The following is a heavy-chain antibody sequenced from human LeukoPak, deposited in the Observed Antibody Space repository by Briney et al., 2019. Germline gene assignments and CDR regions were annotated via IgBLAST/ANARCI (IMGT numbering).Heavy chain of an antibody. CDR2: IYHSGST. D-gene: IGHD3-10*01. Sequence: SETLSLTCTVSGYSISSGYYWGWIRQPPGKGLEWIGSIYHSGSTYYNPSLKSRVTISVDTSKNQFSLKLSSVTAADTAVYYCARVWDSGSIDYWGQGTLVTVSS. CDR1: GYSISSGYY. CDR3: ARVWDSGSIDY. V-gene: IGHV4-38-2*02. J-gene: IGHJ4*02.